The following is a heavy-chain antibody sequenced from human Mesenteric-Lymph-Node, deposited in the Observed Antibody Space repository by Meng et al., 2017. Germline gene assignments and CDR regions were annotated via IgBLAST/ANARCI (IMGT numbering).Heavy chain of an antibody. V-gene: IGHV3-21*01. CDR1: GFTFSAYT. D-gene: IGHD3-22*01. J-gene: IGHJ4*02. CDR2: ISSSGVSSSGSTI. Sequence: GESLKISCATSGFTFSAYTMNWVRQAPGKGLEWVSSISSSGVSSSGSTIYYAESVKGRFTISRDNAKNSLYLQMNSLRAEDTAVYYCAREPYDSSEIDYFDYWGQGTLVTVSS. CDR3: AREPYDSSEIDYFDY.